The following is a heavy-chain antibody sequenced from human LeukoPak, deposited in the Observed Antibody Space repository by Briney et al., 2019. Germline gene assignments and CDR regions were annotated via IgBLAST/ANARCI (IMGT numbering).Heavy chain of an antibody. CDR1: GFTFSSYA. CDR3: AREIAAAGTCFDY. Sequence: GGPLRLSCAASGFTFSSYAMHWVRQAPGKGLEWVAVISYDGSNKYYADSVKGRFTISRGNSKNTLYLQMNSLRAEDTAVYYCAREIAAAGTCFDYWGQGTLVTVSS. J-gene: IGHJ4*02. V-gene: IGHV3-30-3*01. CDR2: ISYDGSNK. D-gene: IGHD6-13*01.